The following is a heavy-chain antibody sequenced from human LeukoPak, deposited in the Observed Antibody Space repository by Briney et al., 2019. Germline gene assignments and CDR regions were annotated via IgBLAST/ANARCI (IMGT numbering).Heavy chain of an antibody. CDR1: GFTFSSYA. D-gene: IGHD3-3*01. CDR3: AKDRGNFWSGHDAFDI. V-gene: IGHV3-23*01. J-gene: IGHJ3*02. Sequence: GGSLRLSCAASGFTFSSYAVSWVRQAPGKGLAWVSAISDSGGSTQYADSVKGRFTISRDNSKNTLYLQMNSLRAEDTAVYYCAKDRGNFWSGHDAFDIWGQGTMVTVSS. CDR2: ISDSGGST.